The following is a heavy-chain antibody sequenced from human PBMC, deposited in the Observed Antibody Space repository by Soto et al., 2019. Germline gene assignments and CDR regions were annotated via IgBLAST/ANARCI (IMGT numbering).Heavy chain of an antibody. Sequence: SETLSLTCAVAGGSIISGGYSWSWIRQPPGEGLEWIGYMYHSGSTYYNPSLKSRVTISIDKSKNQFSLKLTSVTAADTAVYYCAYSTGWYRLDLWGQGTLVTVSS. CDR1: GGSIISGGYS. V-gene: IGHV4-30-2*01. CDR2: MYHSGST. D-gene: IGHD6-19*01. CDR3: AYSTGWYRLDL. J-gene: IGHJ3*01.